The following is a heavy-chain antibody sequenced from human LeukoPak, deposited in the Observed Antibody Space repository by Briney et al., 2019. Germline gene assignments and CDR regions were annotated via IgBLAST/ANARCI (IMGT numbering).Heavy chain of an antibody. D-gene: IGHD5/OR15-5a*01. CDR1: GFTFTNYW. J-gene: IGHJ4*02. CDR3: ARDPGSSAFDY. CDR2: INQDESVK. Sequence: GGSLRLSCAASGFTFTNYWMTWVRQAPGKGLEFVANINQDESVKNYVDSVRGRFTISRDNAENSLHLQMNSLRVEDTAVYYCARDPGSSAFDYWGQGTLVTVSS. V-gene: IGHV3-7*01.